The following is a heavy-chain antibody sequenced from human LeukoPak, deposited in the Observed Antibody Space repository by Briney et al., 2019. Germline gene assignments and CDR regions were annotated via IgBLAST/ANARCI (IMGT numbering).Heavy chain of an antibody. D-gene: IGHD5-18*01. CDR1: GGSLSSYY. CDR3: ARGGRTAMAVVYFDY. CDR2: IYYSGST. Sequence: SETLSLTRIVSGGSLSSYYWSWIRQPPGKGLEWFGYIYYSGSTNYNPSLTSRVTISVDTSNNQFSLKLSSVTAADPAVYDCARGGRTAMAVVYFDYWGQGTLVTVSS. V-gene: IGHV4-59*01. J-gene: IGHJ4*02.